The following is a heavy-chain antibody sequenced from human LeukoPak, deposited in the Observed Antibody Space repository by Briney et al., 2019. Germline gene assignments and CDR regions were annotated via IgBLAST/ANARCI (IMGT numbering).Heavy chain of an antibody. Sequence: GTSLRLYCATSGFTFTCCGMHWVRQASGKGLEWVALITYDGYYKYYSDSVKGRFTISSDTSKNTLYLQMNSLRAEDTAVYYCARDLSPVVRASPMGYWGQGTLVTVSS. CDR2: ITYDGYYK. J-gene: IGHJ4*02. CDR3: ARDLSPVVRASPMGY. CDR1: GFTFTCCG. V-gene: IGHV3-30*03. D-gene: IGHD3-10*01.